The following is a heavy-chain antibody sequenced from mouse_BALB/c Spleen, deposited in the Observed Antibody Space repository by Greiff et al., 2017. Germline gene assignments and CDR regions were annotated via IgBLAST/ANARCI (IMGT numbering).Heavy chain of an antibody. V-gene: IGHV14-3*02. Sequence: VQLQQSGAELVKPGASVKLSCTASGFNIKDTYMHWVKQRPEQGLEWIGRIDPANGNTKYVPKFQGKAKITADTSSKTAYLQLSSLTSEDTAVYDCAGGAWFAYWGQGTLVTVSA. CDR3: AGGAWFAY. CDR2: IDPANGNT. CDR1: GFNIKDTY. J-gene: IGHJ3*01.